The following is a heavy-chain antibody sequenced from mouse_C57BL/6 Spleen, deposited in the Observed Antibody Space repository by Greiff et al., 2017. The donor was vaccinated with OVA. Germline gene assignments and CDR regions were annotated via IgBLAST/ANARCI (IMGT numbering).Heavy chain of an antibody. J-gene: IGHJ3*01. V-gene: IGHV1-5*01. CDR3: TREGTAQAPWFAY. CDR2: IYPGNSDT. Sequence: DVQLQESGTVLARPGASVKMSCKTSGYTFTSYWMHWVNQRPGQGLEWIGAIYPGNSDTSYNQKFKGKAKLTAITSASTAYMELSSLTNEDSAVYYCTREGTAQAPWFAYWGQGTLVTVSA. CDR1: GYTFTSYW. D-gene: IGHD3-2*02.